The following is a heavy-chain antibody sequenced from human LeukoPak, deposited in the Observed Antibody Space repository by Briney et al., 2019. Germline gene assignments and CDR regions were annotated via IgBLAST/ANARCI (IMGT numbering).Heavy chain of an antibody. J-gene: IGHJ4*02. Sequence: PGGSLRLSCAASGVTFSDYYMSWIRQAPGKGLEWVSYVSSSGSTIYYADSVKGRFTISRDNAKNSLYLQMNSLRAEDTAVYYCARAYYSGSYSHPPLHWGQGTLVTVSS. CDR1: GVTFSDYY. CDR3: ARAYYSGSYSHPPLH. V-gene: IGHV3-11*04. D-gene: IGHD1-26*01. CDR2: VSSSGSTI.